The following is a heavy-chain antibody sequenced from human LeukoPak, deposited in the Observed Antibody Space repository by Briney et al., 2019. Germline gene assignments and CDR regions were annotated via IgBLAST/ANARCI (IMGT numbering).Heavy chain of an antibody. CDR2: IYHSGST. J-gene: IGHJ4*02. CDR3: AREAFSRGYYDDY. CDR1: GYSISSGYY. Sequence: PSETLSLTCTVSGYSISSGYYWGWIRQPPGKGLEWIGSIYHSGSTYYNPSLKSRVTISVDTSKNQFSLKLSSVTAADTAVYYCAREAFSRGYYDDYWGQGTLVTVSS. D-gene: IGHD3-22*01. V-gene: IGHV4-38-2*02.